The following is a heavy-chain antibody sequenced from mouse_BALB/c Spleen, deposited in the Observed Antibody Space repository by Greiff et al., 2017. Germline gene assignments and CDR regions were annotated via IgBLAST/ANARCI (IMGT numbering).Heavy chain of an antibody. CDR2: ISSGGSS. D-gene: IGHD1-1*01. CDR3: ARGRDYYGSSDWVAY. Sequence: EVKLVESGGGLVKPGGSLKLSCAASGFTFRSYAMSWVRQTPEKRLEWVASISSGGSSSYSDSVKGRFTISRDNARNILYLQMSRLRSEDTAMYYCARGRDYYGSSDWVAYWGQGTL. V-gene: IGHV5-6-5*01. CDR1: GFTFRSYA. J-gene: IGHJ3*01.